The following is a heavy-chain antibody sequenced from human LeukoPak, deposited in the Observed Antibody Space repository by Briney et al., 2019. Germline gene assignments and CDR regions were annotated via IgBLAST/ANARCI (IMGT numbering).Heavy chain of an antibody. CDR1: GGSFSGYY. CDR3: ARGGAVDDYVWGSYRYISHFDY. Sequence: SETLSLTCAVYGGSFSGYYWSWLRQPPGKGLEWIGEINHSGSTNYNPSLKSRVTISVDTSKNQFSLKLSSVTAADTAVYYCARGGAVDDYVWGSYRYISHFDYWGQGTLVTVSS. V-gene: IGHV4-34*01. D-gene: IGHD3-16*02. J-gene: IGHJ4*02. CDR2: INHSGST.